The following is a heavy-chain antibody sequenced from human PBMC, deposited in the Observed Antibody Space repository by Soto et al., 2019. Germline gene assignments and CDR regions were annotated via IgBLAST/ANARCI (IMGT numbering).Heavy chain of an antibody. V-gene: IGHV3-49*03. J-gene: IGHJ5*02. CDR3: TREDIVVVVAATLNWFDP. CDR1: GFTFGDYA. CDR2: IRSKAYGGTT. Sequence: GGSLRLSCTASGFTFGDYAMSWFRQAPGKGLEWVGFIRSKAYGGTTEYAASVKGRFTISRDDSKSIAYLQMNSLKTEDTAVYYCTREDIVVVVAATLNWFDPWGQGTLVTVSS. D-gene: IGHD2-15*01.